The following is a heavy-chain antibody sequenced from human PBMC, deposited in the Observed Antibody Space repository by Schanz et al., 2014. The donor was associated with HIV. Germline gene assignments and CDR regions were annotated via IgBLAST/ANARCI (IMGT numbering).Heavy chain of an antibody. D-gene: IGHD4-4*01. Sequence: QVQLVQSGAEVKKPGASVKVSCKASGYTFTGYYMHWVRQAPGQGLEWMGWINPNSGGTNYEQKFQGRVTMTRDTSISTAYMELSRLRSDDTAVYYCARDRAYSNYPYGMDVWGQGTTVTVS. J-gene: IGHJ6*02. CDR1: GYTFTGYY. V-gene: IGHV1-2*02. CDR3: ARDRAYSNYPYGMDV. CDR2: INPNSGGT.